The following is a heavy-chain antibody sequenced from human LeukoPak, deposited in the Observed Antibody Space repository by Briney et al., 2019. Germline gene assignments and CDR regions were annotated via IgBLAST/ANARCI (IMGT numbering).Heavy chain of an antibody. D-gene: IGHD3-16*01. CDR2: IYSSGST. CDR1: GGSLSSFY. CDR3: ARVNLGGGAQIDS. J-gene: IGHJ4*02. V-gene: IGHV4-59*01. Sequence: SETLSLTCTVSGGSLSSFYWTWIRQPPGEGLEWIGYIYSSGSTDYKPSLKSRVTMSVDTSKNQISLKLTSVTAADTALYYCARVNLGGGAQIDSWGQGTLVTVSS.